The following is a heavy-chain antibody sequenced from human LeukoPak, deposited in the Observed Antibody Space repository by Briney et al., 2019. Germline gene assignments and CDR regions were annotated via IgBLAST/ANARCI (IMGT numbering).Heavy chain of an antibody. J-gene: IGHJ5*02. CDR1: GFTFSSYS. CDR2: ISSSSSYI. D-gene: IGHD6-19*01. V-gene: IGHV3-21*01. CDR3: ARDPYSSGRSDGVWFDP. Sequence: GGSLRLSCAASGFTFSSYSMNWVRQAPGKGLEWVSSISSSSSYIYYADSVKGRFTISRDNAKNSLYRQMNSLRAEDTAVYYCARDPYSSGRSDGVWFDPWGQGTLVTVSS.